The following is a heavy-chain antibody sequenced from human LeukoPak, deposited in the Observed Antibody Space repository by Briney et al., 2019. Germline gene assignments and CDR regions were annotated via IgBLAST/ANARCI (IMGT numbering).Heavy chain of an antibody. CDR1: GYTFTGYY. CDR3: AIHPSDSSGYFSY. V-gene: IGHV7-4-1*02. D-gene: IGHD3-22*01. CDR2: IDTKTGNP. Sequence: GASVTISCTASGYTFTGYYMHWVRQAPGQGLEYMGWIDTKTGNPTYAQGYTGRFVFSLDTSVSTAYLQISSLKAEDTAVYYCAIHPSDSSGYFSYWGQGALVTVSS. J-gene: IGHJ4*02.